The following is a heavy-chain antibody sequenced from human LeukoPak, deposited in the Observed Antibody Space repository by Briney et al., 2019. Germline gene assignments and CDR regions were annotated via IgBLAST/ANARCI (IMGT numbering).Heavy chain of an antibody. Sequence: SETLSLTCTFSGDSFGVFYWTWIRQPPGKGLEWIGCIYTSGTTYYSPSLRSRVTISIDTSKTQFSLNLTSVTAADSAVYYCARAPYSLLTESPASGFDVWGQGTLVAVSS. D-gene: IGHD3-9*01. V-gene: IGHV4-4*08. J-gene: IGHJ3*01. CDR2: IYTSGTT. CDR1: GDSFGVFY. CDR3: ARAPYSLLTESPASGFDV.